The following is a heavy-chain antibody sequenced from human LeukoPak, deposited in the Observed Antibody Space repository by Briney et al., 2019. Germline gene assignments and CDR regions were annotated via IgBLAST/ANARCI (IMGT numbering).Heavy chain of an antibody. CDR1: GFTFSDYY. V-gene: IGHV3-11*01. Sequence: WGSLRLSCAASGFTFSDYYMGWIRQAPGKGLEWLSYISGSGTIIYYADAVKGRFTISRDNAKNSLDLQMNSLRADDTAMYYCGRDFGLTGTKRSFDIWGQGTMVTVSS. CDR3: GRDFGLTGTKRSFDI. CDR2: ISGSGTII. J-gene: IGHJ3*02. D-gene: IGHD1-7*01.